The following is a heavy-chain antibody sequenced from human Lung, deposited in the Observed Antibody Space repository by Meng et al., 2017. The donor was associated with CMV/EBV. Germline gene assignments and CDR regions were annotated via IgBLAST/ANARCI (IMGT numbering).Heavy chain of an antibody. CDR1: GYTFTGYY. J-gene: IGHJ4*02. CDR2: INPNSGGT. D-gene: IGHD6-13*01. V-gene: IGHV1-2*02. Sequence: ASVKVSCKASGYTFTGYYMHWVRQAPGQGLEWMGWINPNSGGTNYAQKFQGRVTMTRDTSISTVYMELSRLRSDDTAVYYCARGVAAAPTIYYFDYWGQGTLVTVSS. CDR3: ARGVAAAPTIYYFDY.